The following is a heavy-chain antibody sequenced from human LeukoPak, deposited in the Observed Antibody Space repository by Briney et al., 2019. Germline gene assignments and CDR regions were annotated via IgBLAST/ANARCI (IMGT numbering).Heavy chain of an antibody. V-gene: IGHV4-4*07. D-gene: IGHD2-8*01. J-gene: IGHJ4*02. CDR1: GGSLRTYY. CDR2: VYTSGGT. CDR3: ARRLNPDY. Sequence: SETLDLTCSVSGGSLRTYYWSWLRQPAGKGLEWIGRVYTSGGTDYNPSLKSRVTMSVDTSRNQFSLKLSSVTAADTAVYYCARRLNPDYWGQGTLVAFS.